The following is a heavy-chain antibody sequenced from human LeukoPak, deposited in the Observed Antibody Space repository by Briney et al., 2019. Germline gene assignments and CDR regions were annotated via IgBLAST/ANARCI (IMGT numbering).Heavy chain of an antibody. Sequence: SETLSLTCAVYGGSFSGYYWSWIRQPPGKGLEWIGEINHSGSTNYNPSLKSRVTISVDTSKNQFSLKLSSVTAADTAVYYCARGYNFWSGYYKGNWFDPWGQGTLVTVSS. CDR1: GGSFSGYY. CDR2: INHSGST. V-gene: IGHV4-34*01. J-gene: IGHJ5*02. D-gene: IGHD3-3*01. CDR3: ARGYNFWSGYYKGNWFDP.